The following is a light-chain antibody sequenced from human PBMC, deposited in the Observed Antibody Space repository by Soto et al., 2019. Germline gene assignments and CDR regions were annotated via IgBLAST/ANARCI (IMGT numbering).Light chain of an antibody. CDR3: AAWDDSLRGLE. J-gene: IGLJ2*01. Sequence: QSVLTQPPSASGTPEQMVTISCSGSSSNIESNTVNWYQQLPGMAPKLLIYNNSQRPSGVPDRFSGSKSGTSASLAISGLQSEDEADYYCAAWDDSLRGLEFGGGTKLTVL. CDR2: NNS. V-gene: IGLV1-44*01. CDR1: SSNIESNT.